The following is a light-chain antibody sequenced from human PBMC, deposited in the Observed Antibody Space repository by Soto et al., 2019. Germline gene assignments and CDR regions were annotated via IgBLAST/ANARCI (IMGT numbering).Light chain of an antibody. Sequence: DIVMTQSPATLSVSPGETASLSCRASREVGTNVVWYQHKPGQAPRLLISGASTRVTGIPARFSGSGSGTEFSLTISSLQSEDFAVYYCQQYMNWPTFGQGTRLEIK. J-gene: IGKJ5*01. CDR2: GAS. V-gene: IGKV3-15*01. CDR1: REVGTN. CDR3: QQYMNWPT.